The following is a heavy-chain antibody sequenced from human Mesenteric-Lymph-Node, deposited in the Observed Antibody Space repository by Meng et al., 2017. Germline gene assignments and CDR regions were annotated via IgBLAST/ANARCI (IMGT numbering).Heavy chain of an antibody. CDR1: GGTFSSYT. CDR2: MNPNSGNT. CDR3: ARGKKVDTAMTY. D-gene: IGHD5-18*01. V-gene: IGHV1-8*03. Sequence: ASVKVSCKASGGTFSSYTISWVRQAPGQGLEWMGWMNPNSGNTGYAQKFQGRVTITRNTSISTAYMELSSLRSEDTAVYYCARGKKVDTAMTYWGQGTLVTVSS. J-gene: IGHJ4*02.